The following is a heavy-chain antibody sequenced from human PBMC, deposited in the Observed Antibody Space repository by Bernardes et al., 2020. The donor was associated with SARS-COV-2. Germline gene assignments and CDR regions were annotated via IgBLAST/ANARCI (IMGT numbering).Heavy chain of an antibody. CDR3: ASGCSGGSCYLEYFQH. Sequence: PGQGLEWMGWISAYNGNTNYAQKLQGRVTMTTDTSTSPAYMELMSLRSDDTAVYYYASGCSGGSCYLEYFQHWGQGTLVNVSS. D-gene: IGHD2-15*01. CDR2: ISAYNGNT. J-gene: IGHJ1*01. V-gene: IGHV1-18*01.